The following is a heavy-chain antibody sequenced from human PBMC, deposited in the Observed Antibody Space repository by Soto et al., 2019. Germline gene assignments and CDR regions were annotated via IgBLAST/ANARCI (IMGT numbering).Heavy chain of an antibody. CDR1: GFTFSSYV. CDR2: ISGSGGST. J-gene: IGHJ4*02. V-gene: IGHV3-23*01. CDR3: ARDLAGDYVY. Sequence: PGGSLRLSCAASGFTFSSYVMSWVRQAPGKGLEWVSAISGSGGSTYSADSVKGRFTISRDNSKNTLYLQMNSLRAEDTAVYYCARDLAGDYVYWGQGTLVTVSS. D-gene: IGHD4-17*01.